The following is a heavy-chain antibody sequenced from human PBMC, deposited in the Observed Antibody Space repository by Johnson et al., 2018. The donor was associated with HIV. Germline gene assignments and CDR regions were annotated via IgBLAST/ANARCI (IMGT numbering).Heavy chain of an antibody. Sequence: QVQLVESGGGVVQPARSLRLSCAASGFTFSSYSMHWVRQAPGKGLEWVAGISNDGSNKYYADSVKGRFTISRDNSKNTLYLQMNSLRAEDTAVYYCARVGDSSSSLGAFDIWGQGTMVTVSS. CDR2: ISNDGSNK. J-gene: IGHJ3*02. CDR3: ARVGDSSSSLGAFDI. D-gene: IGHD6-6*01. V-gene: IGHV3-30*04. CDR1: GFTFSSYS.